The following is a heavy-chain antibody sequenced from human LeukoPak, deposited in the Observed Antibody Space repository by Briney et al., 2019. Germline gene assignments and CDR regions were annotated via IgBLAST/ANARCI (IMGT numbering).Heavy chain of an antibody. V-gene: IGHV4-59*01. D-gene: IGHD2-21*01. CDR3: ARTAYARFFNL. J-gene: IGHJ2*01. CDR1: GDPINSYY. Sequence: SETLSLTCTVSGDPINSYYWSWIRQPPGKGLEWIGHIYYSGSTNYNPSLKSRVTISIDTSKNQFSLKLSSVTAADTAVYYCARTAYARFFNLWGRGTLVTVSS. CDR2: IYYSGST.